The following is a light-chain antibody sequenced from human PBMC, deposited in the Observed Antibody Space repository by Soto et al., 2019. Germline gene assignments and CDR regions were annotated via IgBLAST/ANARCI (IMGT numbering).Light chain of an antibody. CDR2: DGI. V-gene: IGLV2-23*03. CDR3: CSYAGDSTFV. Sequence: QSVLTQPASVSGSPGQSITISCTGTSSDVGSYNIVSWYQQHPGKAPKLMIYDGIKRPSGVSNRFSGSKSGNTASLTISGLQAEDEADYYCCSYAGDSTFVFGGGTKVTVL. CDR1: SSDVGSYNI. J-gene: IGLJ3*02.